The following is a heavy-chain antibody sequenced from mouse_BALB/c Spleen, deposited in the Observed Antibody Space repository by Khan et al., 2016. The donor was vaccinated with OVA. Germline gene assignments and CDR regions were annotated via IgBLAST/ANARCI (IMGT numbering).Heavy chain of an antibody. Sequence: VQLQQSGAELVRPGASVKLSCKASGYTFTSYWMNWVKQRPGQGLEWIGMIDPSDSETHYNQMFKDKATLTVDKSSSTAYMQLSRLTSEDSAVYYCARGDGNSLYWYFDVWGAGTTVTVSS. CDR2: IDPSDSET. J-gene: IGHJ1*01. V-gene: IGHV1-61*01. CDR1: GYTFTSYW. CDR3: ARGDGNSLYWYFDV. D-gene: IGHD2-1*01.